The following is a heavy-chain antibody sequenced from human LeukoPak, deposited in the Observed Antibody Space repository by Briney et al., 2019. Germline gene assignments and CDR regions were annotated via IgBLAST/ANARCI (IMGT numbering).Heavy chain of an antibody. CDR2: ISSSSSYI. Sequence: GGSLRLSCAASGFTFSSYSMNWVRQAPGKGLEWVSSISSSSSYIYYADSVKGRFTISRDNAKNSLYLQMNSLRAEDTAVYYCARDDRAVAGAVDYWGQGTLVTVSS. J-gene: IGHJ4*02. CDR1: GFTFSSYS. V-gene: IGHV3-21*01. CDR3: ARDDRAVAGAVDY. D-gene: IGHD6-19*01.